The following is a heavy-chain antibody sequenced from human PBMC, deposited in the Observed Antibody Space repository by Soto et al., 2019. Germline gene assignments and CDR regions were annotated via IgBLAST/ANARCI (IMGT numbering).Heavy chain of an antibody. J-gene: IGHJ5*02. Sequence: QVQLEQSVAEVKKPGASVKVSCKASGYTFTSYDINWVRQATGQGLEYVGWMNPNSGNTTYVPKFQGRVTMTWDTSITPAYMELSSLRSEDTAVYFCARGIKYGAYSRWFDPWGQGTLVTVSS. CDR3: ARGIKYGAYSRWFDP. CDR2: MNPNSGNT. D-gene: IGHD4-17*01. CDR1: GYTFTSYD. V-gene: IGHV1-8*01.